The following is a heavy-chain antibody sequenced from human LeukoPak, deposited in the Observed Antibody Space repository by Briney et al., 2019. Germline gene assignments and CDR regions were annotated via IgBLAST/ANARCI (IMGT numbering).Heavy chain of an antibody. CDR1: GYTFTSYY. CDR2: INPSGGST. CDR3: ARDHHWDLQLRYFDWLSSGNWFDP. J-gene: IGHJ5*02. D-gene: IGHD3-9*01. Sequence: ASVKVSCKASGYTFTSYYMHWVRQAPGQWLEWMGIINPSGGSTSYAQKFQGRVTMTRDTSTSTVYMELSSLRSEDTAVYYCARDHHWDLQLRYFDWLSSGNWFDPWGQGTRVTVSS. V-gene: IGHV1-46*01.